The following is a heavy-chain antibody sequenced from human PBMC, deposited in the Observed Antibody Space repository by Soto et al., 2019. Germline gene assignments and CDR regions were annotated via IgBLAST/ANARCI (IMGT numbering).Heavy chain of an antibody. CDR2: SYYRGST. CDR3: ATADGFGVVTPFFEY. D-gene: IGHD3-3*01. CDR1: GGSISSRSHY. Sequence: QPQLQESGPGLVKPPETLSLTCTVSGGSISSRSHYWGWIRQSPGRHLEWIGSSYYRGSTHYNPSLKTRVTISGDTYKNQVSLKVYSVTAADTAVYYCATADGFGVVTPFFEYWGQGILVTVSS. J-gene: IGHJ4*02. V-gene: IGHV4-39*01.